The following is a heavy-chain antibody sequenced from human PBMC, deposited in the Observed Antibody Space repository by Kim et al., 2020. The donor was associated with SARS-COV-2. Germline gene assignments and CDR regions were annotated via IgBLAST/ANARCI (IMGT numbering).Heavy chain of an antibody. V-gene: IGHV4-39*01. Sequence: KSRVTISVDTSKNQFSLKLSSVTAADTAVYYCARRSRVRTNSRGSNWFDPWGQGTLVTVSS. J-gene: IGHJ5*02. CDR3: ARRSRVRTNSRGSNWFDP. D-gene: IGHD1-7*01.